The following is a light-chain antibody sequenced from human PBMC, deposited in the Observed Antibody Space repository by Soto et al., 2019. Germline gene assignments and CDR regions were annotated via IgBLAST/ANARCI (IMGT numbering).Light chain of an antibody. CDR3: QQSHSKPYT. CDR1: QSISSH. Sequence: DIQMTQSPSSLSASIGDRVTITCRAGQSISSHLTWYQQKPGKAPKLLIYAASSLQTGVPSRFSGSASGADFTLTISSLQPEDFATYYCQQSHSKPYTFGQGTKVEIK. V-gene: IGKV1-39*01. J-gene: IGKJ2*01. CDR2: AAS.